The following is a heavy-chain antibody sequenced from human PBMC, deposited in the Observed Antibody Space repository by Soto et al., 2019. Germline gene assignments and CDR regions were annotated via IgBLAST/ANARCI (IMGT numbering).Heavy chain of an antibody. CDR1: GYTFTSYG. CDR2: ISPNSGAT. Sequence: QVQLVQSEGELRQPGASVTVSCRASGYTFTSYGIIWVRQAPGQGLEWMGYISPNSGATTYAQNLQGRLTLTTDTSTSAAYMELRRLRSDDTVIYYWVREMWTRSTPQNVLDYWGLGALVTASA. D-gene: IGHD6-13*01. J-gene: IGHJ4*02. CDR3: VREMWTRSTPQNVLDY. V-gene: IGHV1-18*01.